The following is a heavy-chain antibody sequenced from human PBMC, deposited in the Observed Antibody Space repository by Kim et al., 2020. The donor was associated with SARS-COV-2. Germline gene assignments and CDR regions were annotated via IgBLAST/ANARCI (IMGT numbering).Heavy chain of an antibody. CDR2: INHSGST. Sequence: SETLSLTCAVYGGSFSGYYWSWIRQPPGKGLEWIGEINHSGSTNYNPSLKSRVTISVDTSKNQFSLKLSSVTAADTAVYYCARTPYDILTGYYKHYGMDVWGQGTTVTVSS. CDR3: ARTPYDILTGYYKHYGMDV. V-gene: IGHV4-34*01. CDR1: GGSFSGYY. J-gene: IGHJ6*02. D-gene: IGHD3-9*01.